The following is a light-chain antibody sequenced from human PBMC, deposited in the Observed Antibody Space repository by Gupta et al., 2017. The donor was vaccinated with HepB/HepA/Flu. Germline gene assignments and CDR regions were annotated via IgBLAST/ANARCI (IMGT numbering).Light chain of an antibody. CDR2: NTS. V-gene: IGLV7-43*01. CDR1: TGAVTSSYY. Sequence: QTVVTQEPSLPVSPGGTVTLTCASSTGAVTSSYYPNWFQQKPVQAPRAVIYNTSNKHSWTPARFPGSRLVGKAGLTLSGLQPQHEGEVCCRRHFVGAGVFGG. J-gene: IGLJ3*02. CDR3: RRHFVGAGV.